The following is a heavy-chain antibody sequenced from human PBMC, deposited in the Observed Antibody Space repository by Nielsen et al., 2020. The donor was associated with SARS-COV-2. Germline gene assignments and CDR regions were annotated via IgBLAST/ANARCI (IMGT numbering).Heavy chain of an antibody. Sequence: ASVKVSCKASGYPFHAYGITWVRQAPGLGLEWMAWINTYNGITYYAEKFRDRVTVTTDTPTTTAYLEMRSLRSDDTAVYFCAREGQWVIKDWGQGTLVTVSS. J-gene: IGHJ4*02. CDR1: GYPFHAYG. D-gene: IGHD1-26*01. CDR2: INTYNGIT. V-gene: IGHV1-18*01. CDR3: AREGQWVIKD.